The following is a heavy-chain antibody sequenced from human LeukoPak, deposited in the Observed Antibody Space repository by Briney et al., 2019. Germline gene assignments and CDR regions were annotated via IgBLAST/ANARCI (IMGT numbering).Heavy chain of an antibody. D-gene: IGHD5-18*01. Sequence: GGSLRLSCAASGFTFSSYAMHWVRQAPGKGLEWVAVISYDGSNKYYADSVKGRFTISRDNSKNTLYLEMNSLRTEDTAVYYYAKGGLQTRNWYFALWGRGTLVTVSS. CDR1: GFTFSSYA. CDR2: ISYDGSNK. V-gene: IGHV3-30*18. J-gene: IGHJ2*01. CDR3: AKGGLQTRNWYFAL.